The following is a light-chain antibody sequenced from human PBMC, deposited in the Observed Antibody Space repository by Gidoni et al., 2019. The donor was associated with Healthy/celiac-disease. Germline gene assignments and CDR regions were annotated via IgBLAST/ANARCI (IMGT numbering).Light chain of an antibody. Sequence: SYVLTQPPSVSVAPGKTATITCGGTNLGVKSVHWYQQKPGQAPVMVMYYDRDRPSGIPERFSGSNSGNTATLTISRVDAGDEADFYCQVWDNTNNQGGVFGGGTKLTVL. J-gene: IGLJ2*01. CDR3: QVWDNTNNQGGV. V-gene: IGLV3-21*01. CDR1: NLGVKS. CDR2: YDR.